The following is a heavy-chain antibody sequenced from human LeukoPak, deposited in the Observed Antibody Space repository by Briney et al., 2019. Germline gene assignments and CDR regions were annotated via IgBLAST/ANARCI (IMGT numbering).Heavy chain of an antibody. Sequence: ASVKVSCKASGYTFTSYGISWVRQAPGQGLEWMGWISAYNGNTNYAQKLQGRVTMTTDTSTSTAYMELRSLRSDDTAAYYCARIHCSSTSCYRALNWFDPWGQGTLVTVSS. CDR1: GYTFTSYG. CDR3: ARIHCSSTSCYRALNWFDP. D-gene: IGHD2-2*01. J-gene: IGHJ5*02. CDR2: ISAYNGNT. V-gene: IGHV1-18*01.